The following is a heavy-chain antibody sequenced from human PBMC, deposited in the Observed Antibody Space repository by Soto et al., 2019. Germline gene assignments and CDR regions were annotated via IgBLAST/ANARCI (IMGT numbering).Heavy chain of an antibody. Sequence: SETLSLTCIVSRGSISNYYWSWIRQPPGKGLEWIAYIYYSGSTNYNPSLTSRVSIPVDTSKNPFSLPLSSVPAADTAVYYCGRGPCNRTTCYGFDYSGQGVLVTVSS. CDR3: GRGPCNRTTCYGFDY. CDR2: IYYSGST. J-gene: IGHJ4*02. V-gene: IGHV4-59*01. D-gene: IGHD2-2*01. CDR1: RGSISNYY.